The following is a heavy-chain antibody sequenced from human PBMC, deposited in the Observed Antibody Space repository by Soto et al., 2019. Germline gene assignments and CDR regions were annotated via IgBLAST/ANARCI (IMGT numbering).Heavy chain of an antibody. J-gene: IGHJ6*02. CDR3: ARDIVVVVAATYYYYYGMDV. CDR2: IKPSGGST. D-gene: IGHD2-15*01. Sequence: ASVKVSCEASGYTSTSYYMHWVRQAPGQGLEWMGIIKPSGGSTSYAQKFQGRVTMTRDTSTSTVYMELSSLRSEDTAVYYCARDIVVVVAATYYYYYGMDVWGQGTTVTVSS. CDR1: GYTSTSYY. V-gene: IGHV1-46*01.